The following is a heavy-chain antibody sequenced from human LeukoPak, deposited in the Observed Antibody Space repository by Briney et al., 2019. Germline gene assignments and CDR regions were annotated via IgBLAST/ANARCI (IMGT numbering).Heavy chain of an antibody. J-gene: IGHJ3*02. V-gene: IGHV4-61*02. CDR3: ARDRIAAAHDAFDI. Sequence: SQTLSLTCTVSGGSISSGSYYWSWIRQPAGKGLEWIGRIYTSGSTNYNPSLKSRVTISVDTSKNQFSLKLSSVTAADTAVYYCARDRIAAAHDAFDIWGQGTMVTLSS. CDR2: IYTSGST. CDR1: GGSISSGSYY. D-gene: IGHD6-13*01.